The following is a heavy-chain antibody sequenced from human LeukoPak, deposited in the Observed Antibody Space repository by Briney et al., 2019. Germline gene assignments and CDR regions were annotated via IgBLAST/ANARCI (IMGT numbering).Heavy chain of an antibody. D-gene: IGHD1-26*01. V-gene: IGHV3-7*04. CDR1: GFTFSSYW. Sequence: GSLKLSCAASGFTFSSYWMSWVRQAPGKELEWVANMNQDGSEKYYVDSVKGRFTISRDNAKSSLYPQMNNLRAEDTAVYYCARGGELLRPADYWGQGTLVTVSS. J-gene: IGHJ4*02. CDR3: ARGGELLRPADY. CDR2: MNQDGSEK.